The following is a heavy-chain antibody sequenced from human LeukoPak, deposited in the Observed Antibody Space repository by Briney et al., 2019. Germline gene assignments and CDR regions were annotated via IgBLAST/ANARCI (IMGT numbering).Heavy chain of an antibody. CDR1: GFSLSDHY. J-gene: IGHJ4*02. Sequence: GWSLRLSCAASGFSLSDHYMTWIRQAPGQGLEWVSYISNTGTTIYYADSVKGRFTFSRDNAKNSLYLQMNSLRAEDTAVYYCARGHWGLDSWGQGTLVTVSS. CDR3: ARGHWGLDS. CDR2: ISNTGTTI. D-gene: IGHD7-27*01. V-gene: IGHV3-11*04.